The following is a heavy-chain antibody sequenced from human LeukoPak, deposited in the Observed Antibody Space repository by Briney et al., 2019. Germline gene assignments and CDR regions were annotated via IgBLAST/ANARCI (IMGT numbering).Heavy chain of an antibody. V-gene: IGHV4-31*03. Sequence: SETLSPTCTVSGGSISSGGYYWSWIRQHPGKGLEWIGYIYYSGSTYYNPSLKSRVTISVDTSKNQFSLKLSSVTAADTAVYYCAIVDTAMVYPFFDYWGQGTLVTVSS. D-gene: IGHD5-18*01. CDR2: IYYSGST. CDR3: AIVDTAMVYPFFDY. CDR1: GGSISSGGYY. J-gene: IGHJ4*02.